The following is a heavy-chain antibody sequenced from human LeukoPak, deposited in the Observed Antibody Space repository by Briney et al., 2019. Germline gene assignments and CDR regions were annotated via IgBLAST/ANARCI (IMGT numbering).Heavy chain of an antibody. CDR2: IWYDGSNT. D-gene: IGHD1-26*01. CDR1: GFTFSSYG. CDR3: ARVGGDYYFDY. Sequence: GGSLRLSCAASGFTFSSYGMHWVRQAPGKGLEWVAIIWYDGSNTYYADSVKGRFTISRDNSKNTLYLQMNSLRAEDTAVYYCARVGGDYYFDYWGQGILVTVSS. V-gene: IGHV3-33*01. J-gene: IGHJ4*02.